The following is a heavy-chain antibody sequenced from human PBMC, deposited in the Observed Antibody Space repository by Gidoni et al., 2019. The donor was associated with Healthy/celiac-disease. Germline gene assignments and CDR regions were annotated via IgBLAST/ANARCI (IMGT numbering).Heavy chain of an antibody. V-gene: IGHV3-30-3*01. CDR3: ARGPGEH. CDR2: ISYDGSNK. CDR1: GFTFSSYA. D-gene: IGHD1-1*01. Sequence: QVQLVKSGGGVVQPGRSLRLSCAASGFTFSSYAMHWVRQAPGKGLECVAVISYDGSNKYYADSVKGRFTISRDNSKNTLYLQMNSLRAEDTAVYYCARGPGEHWGQGTLVTVSS. J-gene: IGHJ1*01.